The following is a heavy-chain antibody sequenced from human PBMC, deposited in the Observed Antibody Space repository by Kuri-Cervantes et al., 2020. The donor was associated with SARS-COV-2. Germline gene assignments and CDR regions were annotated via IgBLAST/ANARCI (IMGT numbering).Heavy chain of an antibody. CDR2: IIPIFGTA. V-gene: IGHV1-69*06. J-gene: IGHJ4*02. D-gene: IGHD2-2*01. Sequence: SVKVSCKASGGTFSSYAISWVRQAPGQGLEWMGGIIPIFGTANYAQKFQGRVTITADKSTSTACMELSSLRSEDTAVYYCAREGSCSSTSCPSDYWGQGTLVTVSS. CDR1: GGTFSSYA. CDR3: AREGSCSSTSCPSDY.